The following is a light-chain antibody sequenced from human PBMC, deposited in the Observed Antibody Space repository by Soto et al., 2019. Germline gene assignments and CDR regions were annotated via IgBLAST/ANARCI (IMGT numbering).Light chain of an antibody. CDR3: SSFSSSSTQV. J-gene: IGLJ1*01. CDR1: SSDVGRYNF. CDR2: AVS. V-gene: IGLV2-14*03. Sequence: QSALTQPASVSGSSRRSITISCTGTSSDVGRYNFVSWYQQHPGYAPKLLIYAVSDRPSGVSTRFSGSKSGNTASLAISGLQAEDEAVYYCSSFSSSSTQVFGTGTKLTV.